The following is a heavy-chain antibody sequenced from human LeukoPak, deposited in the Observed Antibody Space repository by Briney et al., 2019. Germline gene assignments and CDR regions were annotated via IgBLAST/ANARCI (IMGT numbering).Heavy chain of an antibody. Sequence: PGGSLRLSCAASGFTFSSYSMNWVRQAPGKGLEWVSYISSSSTIYYADSVKGRFTISRDNAKNSLYLQMNSLRAEDTAVYYCARDPLWTVSSFDYWGQGTLVTVSS. V-gene: IGHV3-48*04. D-gene: IGHD3/OR15-3a*01. CDR2: ISSSSTI. J-gene: IGHJ4*02. CDR1: GFTFSSYS. CDR3: ARDPLWTVSSFDY.